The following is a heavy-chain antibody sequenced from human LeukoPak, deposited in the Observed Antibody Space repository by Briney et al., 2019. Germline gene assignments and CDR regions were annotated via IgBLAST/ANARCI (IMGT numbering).Heavy chain of an antibody. D-gene: IGHD3-9*01. J-gene: IGHJ4*02. CDR3: ARHVPRYDILTGYSAFDY. CDR1: GGSFSGYY. Sequence: PSETLSLTCAVYGGSFSGYYWSWIRQPPGKGLEWIGEINHSGSTNYNPSLKSRVTISVDTSKNQFSLKLSSVTAADTAVYYCARHVPRYDILTGYSAFDYWGQGTLVTVSS. V-gene: IGHV4-34*01. CDR2: INHSGST.